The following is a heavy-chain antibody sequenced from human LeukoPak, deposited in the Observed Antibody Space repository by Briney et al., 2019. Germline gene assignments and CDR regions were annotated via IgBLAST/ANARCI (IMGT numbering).Heavy chain of an antibody. Sequence: GGSLRLSCAASGFTFSSYGMHWVRQAPGKGLEWVAVISYDGSNKYYADSVKGRFTISRDNSKNTLYLQMNSLRAEDTAVYYCARPPLSGSTGGGPMDYWGQGTLVTVSS. D-gene: IGHD1-26*01. CDR3: ARPPLSGSTGGGPMDY. CDR2: ISYDGSNK. CDR1: GFTFSSYG. V-gene: IGHV3-30*03. J-gene: IGHJ4*02.